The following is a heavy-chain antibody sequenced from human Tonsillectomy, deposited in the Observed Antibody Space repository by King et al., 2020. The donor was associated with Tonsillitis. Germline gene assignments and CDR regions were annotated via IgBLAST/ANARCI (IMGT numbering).Heavy chain of an antibody. CDR1: GFTFSSYG. D-gene: IGHD3-10*01. Sequence: VQLVESGGGVVQPGRSLRLSCAASGFTFSSYGMHWVRQAPGKGLEWGAVISYDGSNKYCADSVKGRFTISRDNSKNTLYLQMNSLRAEDTAVYYCAKDLGRGYYYYGMDVWGQGTTVTVSS. V-gene: IGHV3-30*18. CDR2: ISYDGSNK. J-gene: IGHJ6*02. CDR3: AKDLGRGYYYYGMDV.